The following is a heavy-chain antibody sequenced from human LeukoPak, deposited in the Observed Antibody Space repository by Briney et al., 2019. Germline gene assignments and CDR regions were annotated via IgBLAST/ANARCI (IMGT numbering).Heavy chain of an antibody. CDR3: AKDRGSSTSGPLFDY. CDR2: IRYDGSNK. Sequence: PGGSLRLSCAASGFTFSSYGMHWVRQAPGKGLEWVAFIRYDGSNKYYADSVKGRFTISRDNSKNTLYLQMNSLRAEDTAVYYCAKDRGSSTSGPLFDYWGQGTLVTVSS. V-gene: IGHV3-30*02. D-gene: IGHD2-2*01. CDR1: GFTFSSYG. J-gene: IGHJ4*02.